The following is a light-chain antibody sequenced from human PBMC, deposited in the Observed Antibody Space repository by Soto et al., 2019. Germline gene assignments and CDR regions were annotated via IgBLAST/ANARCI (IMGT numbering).Light chain of an antibody. Sequence: EILLMQSPGTLSLSPGERATLSRRASQTLRRTYIAWYQQKPGQAPRVLIYGASKRATGIPDRFSGSGSGTDFSLTISRLEPEDFAVYYCHQYDNAPQTYGQGTKVDIK. CDR2: GAS. CDR1: QTLRRTY. CDR3: HQYDNAPQT. J-gene: IGKJ2*01. V-gene: IGKV3-20*01.